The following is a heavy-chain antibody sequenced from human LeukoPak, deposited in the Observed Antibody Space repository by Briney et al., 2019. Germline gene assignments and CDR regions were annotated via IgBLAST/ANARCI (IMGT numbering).Heavy chain of an antibody. V-gene: IGHV4-4*02. CDR2: IYHSGST. J-gene: IGHJ5*02. CDR1: GGSISSSNW. Sequence: PSGTLSLTYAVSGGSISSSNWWSWVRQPPGKGLEWIGEIYHSGSTDYNPSLKSRVTISVDKSKNQFSLKLSSVTAADTAVYYCARSGASIAVAGTGNWFDPWGQGTLVTVSS. D-gene: IGHD6-19*01. CDR3: ARSGASIAVAGTGNWFDP.